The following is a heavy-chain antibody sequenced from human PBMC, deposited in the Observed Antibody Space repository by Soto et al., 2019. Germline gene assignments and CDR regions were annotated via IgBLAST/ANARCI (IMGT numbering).Heavy chain of an antibody. V-gene: IGHV1-3*01. CDR1: GYTLTTYA. Sequence: ASVKVYWKTSGYTLTTYARHWVRQAPGQGLEWMGWINSVNGNTKYSQKFQCRVTITRDRSASTAYMELSSLRSEDTAVYYCARDTSSHTTGWYYFDYWGQGTLVTVSS. CDR3: ARDTSSHTTGWYYFDY. CDR2: INSVNGNT. D-gene: IGHD6-19*01. J-gene: IGHJ4*02.